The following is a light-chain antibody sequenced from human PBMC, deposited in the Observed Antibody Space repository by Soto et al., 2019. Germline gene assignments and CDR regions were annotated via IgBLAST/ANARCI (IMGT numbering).Light chain of an antibody. CDR1: QGISNY. CDR2: AAS. J-gene: IGKJ1*01. CDR3: QNYNGAPWT. Sequence: IQMTQSPSSLSAYVGARVTITCRACQGISNYLVWYQQKPGKVHKLLIYAASTLQSGVPSRFSGSGSGTDFTLTISSLQPEDVATYYCQNYNGAPWTFGQGTKVEIK. V-gene: IGKV1-27*01.